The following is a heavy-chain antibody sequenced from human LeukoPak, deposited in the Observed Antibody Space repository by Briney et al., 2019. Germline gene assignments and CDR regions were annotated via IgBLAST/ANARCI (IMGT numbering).Heavy chain of an antibody. CDR3: AKDPLEMSYFDY. D-gene: IGHD5-24*01. J-gene: IGHJ4*02. CDR2: ISAGG. CDR1: GFTFSNYA. Sequence: PGGSLRLSCAASGFTFSNYAMSWVRQAPGKGLEWVSGISAGGDPVKGRFTISRDNSKNTLYLQMNSLRAEDTAVYYCAKDPLEMSYFDYWGQGTLVTVSS. V-gene: IGHV3-23*01.